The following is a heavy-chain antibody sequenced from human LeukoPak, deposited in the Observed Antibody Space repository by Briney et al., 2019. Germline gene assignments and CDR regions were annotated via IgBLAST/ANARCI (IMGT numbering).Heavy chain of an antibody. CDR2: IYISGST. V-gene: IGHV4-4*07. J-gene: IGHJ4*02. D-gene: IGHD1-1*01. Sequence: SGTLSLTCTVSGGSISSYYWSWIRQPAGKGLEWIGRIYISGSTNYNPSLKSRVTMSVDTSKNQFSLKLSSVTAADTAVYYCARDRGTWNDDGFDYWGQGTLVTVSS. CDR1: GGSISSYY. CDR3: ARDRGTWNDDGFDY.